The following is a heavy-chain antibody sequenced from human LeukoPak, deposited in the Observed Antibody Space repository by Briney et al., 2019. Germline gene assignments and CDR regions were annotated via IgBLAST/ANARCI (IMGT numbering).Heavy chain of an antibody. J-gene: IGHJ4*02. CDR2: IYLDGSRA. Sequence: GGSLRLACAVSGFTFTNYWMSWARQSPGKGLEWVANIYLDGSRAYYVDSVKGRFTISRDNSKNTLYLQMNSLRAEDTAVYYCARGWSSGWLFDYWGQGTLVTVSS. CDR1: GFTFTNYW. V-gene: IGHV3-7*01. CDR3: ARGWSSGWLFDY. D-gene: IGHD6-19*01.